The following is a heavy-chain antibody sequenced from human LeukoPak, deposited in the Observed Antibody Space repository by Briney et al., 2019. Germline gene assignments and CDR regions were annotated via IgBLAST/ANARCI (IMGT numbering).Heavy chain of an antibody. J-gene: IGHJ5*02. V-gene: IGHV3-48*01. D-gene: IGHD2-2*01. CDR2: ISSSSSTI. Sequence: GGSLRLSCAASGFTFSSYGMNWVRQAPGKGLEWVSYISSSSSTIYYVDSVKGRFTISRDNAKNSLYLQMNSLRAEDTAVYYCARDLRGGSSTSCFDPWGQGTLVTVSS. CDR3: ARDLRGGSSTSCFDP. CDR1: GFTFSSYG.